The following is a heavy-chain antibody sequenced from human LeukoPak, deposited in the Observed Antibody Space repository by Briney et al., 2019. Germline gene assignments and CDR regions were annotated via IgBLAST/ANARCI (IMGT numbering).Heavy chain of an antibody. CDR3: AKDRPVGATLNFDY. V-gene: IGHV3-30*02. D-gene: IGHD1-26*01. J-gene: IGHJ4*02. CDR1: GFTFDDYA. Sequence: GGSLRLSCTASGFTFDDYAMHWVRQAPGKGLEWVAFIRYDGSNKYYADSVKGRFTISRDNSKNTLYLQMNSLRAEDTAVYYCAKDRPVGATLNFDYWGQGTLVTVSS. CDR2: IRYDGSNK.